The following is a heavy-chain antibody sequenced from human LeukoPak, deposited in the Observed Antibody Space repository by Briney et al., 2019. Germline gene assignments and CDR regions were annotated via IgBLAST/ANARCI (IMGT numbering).Heavy chain of an antibody. CDR2: INSDGSST. Sequence: GGSLRLSCAASGFTFSSYWMHWVRQAPGKGLVWVSRINSDGSSTSYADSVKGRFTISRDNSKNTLYLQMNSLRAEDTAVYYCAQDIVVVPAAMAGGDFDYWGQGTLVTVSS. J-gene: IGHJ4*02. CDR1: GFTFSSYW. V-gene: IGHV3-74*01. D-gene: IGHD2-2*01. CDR3: AQDIVVVPAAMAGGDFDY.